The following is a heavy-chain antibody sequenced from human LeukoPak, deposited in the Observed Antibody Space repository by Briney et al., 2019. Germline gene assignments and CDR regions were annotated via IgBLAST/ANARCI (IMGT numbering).Heavy chain of an antibody. V-gene: IGHV3-53*01. CDR3: ARKGNYYDSSGLDY. CDR1: GFTVSSNY. CDR2: IYSGGST. D-gene: IGHD3-22*01. Sequence: GGSLRLSCAASGFTVSSNYMSWVRQAPGKGLEWVSVIYSGGSTYYAGSVKGRFTISRDNSKNTLYLQMNSLRAEDTAVYYCARKGNYYDSSGLDYWGQGTLVTVSS. J-gene: IGHJ4*02.